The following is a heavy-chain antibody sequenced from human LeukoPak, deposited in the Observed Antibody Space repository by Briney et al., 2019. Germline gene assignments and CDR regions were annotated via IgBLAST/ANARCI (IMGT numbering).Heavy chain of an antibody. V-gene: IGHV3-21*01. CDR2: IGHVAGDI. J-gene: IGHJ4*01. CDR3: ARDPYTGSMFDY. CDR1: GFTFTSVS. D-gene: IGHD1-1*01. Sequence: PGGSLRPSCVTSGFTFTSVSMSWVRQAPGKGLEWVAFIGHVAGDIFYADSVKGRFNISRDDAKGSVCLQMNSLRVDDTAVYFCARDPYTGSMFDYWGHGTLVTVSS.